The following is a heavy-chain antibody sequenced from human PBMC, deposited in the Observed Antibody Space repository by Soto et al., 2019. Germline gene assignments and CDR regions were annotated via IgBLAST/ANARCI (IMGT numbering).Heavy chain of an antibody. J-gene: IGHJ6*02. CDR1: GYNLSSFY. CDR3: ANPQFARHYYAGMEV. V-gene: IGHV1-46*01. Sequence: QVQLVQSGAEVKKPGASVKVSCTASGYNLSSFYMHWVRQAPGQGLEWMGIINPSGTTTDYAQKFQGRVTMTRDTSTSTYYMEMSSLKSEDTAVYYGANPQFARHYYAGMEVWGQGTAVPVSS. CDR2: INPSGTTT.